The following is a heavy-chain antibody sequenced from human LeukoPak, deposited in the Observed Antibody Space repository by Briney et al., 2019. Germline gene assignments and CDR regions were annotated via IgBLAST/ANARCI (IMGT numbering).Heavy chain of an antibody. V-gene: IGHV4-31*03. CDR2: IYYSGST. D-gene: IGHD1-26*01. CDR1: GGSISSGGYY. J-gene: IGHJ4*02. CDR3: AGALVGASEIDY. Sequence: PSETLSLTCTVSGGSISSGGYYWSWIRQHPGKGLEWIGYIYYSGSTYYNPSLKSRVTISVDTSKNQFSLKLSSVTAADTAVYYCAGALVGASEIDYWGQGTLVTVSS.